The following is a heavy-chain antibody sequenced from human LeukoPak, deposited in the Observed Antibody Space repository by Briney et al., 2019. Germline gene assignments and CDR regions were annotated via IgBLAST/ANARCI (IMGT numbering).Heavy chain of an antibody. D-gene: IGHD3-10*01. Sequence: GVSLRLSCAASGFTFSDYWMTWVRQAPGKGLEWVSDINRNGGSRGYAHSVRGRFTISRDNAKNSLYLQMNSLRAEDTALYHCARGNLYGSGSYDYWGQGTLVTVSS. V-gene: IGHV3-20*01. CDR3: ARGNLYGSGSYDY. CDR1: GFTFSDYW. J-gene: IGHJ4*02. CDR2: INRNGGSR.